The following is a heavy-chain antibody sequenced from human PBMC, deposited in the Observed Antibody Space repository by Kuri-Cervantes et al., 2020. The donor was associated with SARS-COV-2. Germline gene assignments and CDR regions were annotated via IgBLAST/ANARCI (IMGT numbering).Heavy chain of an antibody. J-gene: IGHJ5*02. CDR1: GASMSDPMSHYY. Sequence: SETLSLTCTVSGASMSDPMSHYYWNWIRLTPGKGLEWIGYIFHTGSNSQNPSLKSRVTISLDTSKNQFSLSLYSVTPADTAVYYCATKLFGEHWFDPWGQGILVTVSS. CDR3: ATKLFGEHWFDP. D-gene: IGHD3-10*01. CDR2: IFHTGSN. V-gene: IGHV4-61*01.